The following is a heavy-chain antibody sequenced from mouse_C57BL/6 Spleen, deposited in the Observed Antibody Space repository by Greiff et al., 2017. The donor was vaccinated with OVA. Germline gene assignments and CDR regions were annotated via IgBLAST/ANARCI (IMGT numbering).Heavy chain of an antibody. CDR2: INPNNGGT. V-gene: IGHV1-18*01. CDR3: ARWASSGPGAY. J-gene: IGHJ3*01. D-gene: IGHD3-2*02. Sequence: VQLQQSGPELVKPGASVKIPCKASGYTFTDYNMDWVKQSHGKSLEWIGDINPNNGGTIYNQKFKGKATLTVDKSSRTAYMELRSLTAEDTAVYYGARWASSGPGAYWGQGTLVTVSA. CDR1: GYTFTDYN.